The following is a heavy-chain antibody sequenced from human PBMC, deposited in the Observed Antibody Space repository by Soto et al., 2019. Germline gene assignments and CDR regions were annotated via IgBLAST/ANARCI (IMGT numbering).Heavy chain of an antibody. D-gene: IGHD5-12*01. V-gene: IGHV3-23*01. J-gene: IGHJ4*02. CDR2: ISAGGDNT. Sequence: EVQLLESGGGLVQPGGSLRLSCAASGFTFSSNSMTWVRQAPGKGLEWVSGISAGGDNTWHADSVKGRFTISRDNSKNTVYMQMNSLRADDTGVYYCAKWDGYGEYSGLGTVVTVSS. CDR1: GFTFSSNS. CDR3: AKWDGYGEY.